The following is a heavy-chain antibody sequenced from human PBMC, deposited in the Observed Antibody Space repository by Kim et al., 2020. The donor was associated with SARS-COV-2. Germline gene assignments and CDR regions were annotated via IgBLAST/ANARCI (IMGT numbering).Heavy chain of an antibody. CDR3: AKVGSIYGGSYLSFDY. J-gene: IGHJ4*02. CDR2: ISGSGGST. D-gene: IGHD1-26*01. V-gene: IGHV3-23*01. CDR1: GFTFSSYA. Sequence: GGSLRLSCAASGFTFSSYAMSWVRQAPGKGLEWVSAISGSGGSTYYADSVKGRFTISRDNSKNTLYLQMNSLRAEDTAVYYCAKVGSIYGGSYLSFDYWGQGTLVTVSS.